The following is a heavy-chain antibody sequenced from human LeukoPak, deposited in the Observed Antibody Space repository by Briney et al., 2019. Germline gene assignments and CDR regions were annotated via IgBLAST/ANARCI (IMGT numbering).Heavy chain of an antibody. CDR2: ISGSGGST. J-gene: IGHJ4*02. D-gene: IGHD3-10*01. Sequence: GGSLRLSCAASGFTVSSNYMSWVRQAPGKGLEWVSAISGSGGSTYYADSVKGRFTISRDNSKNTLYLQMNSLRAEDTAVYYCAKDNGFGEFIYDYWGQGTLVTVSS. CDR3: AKDNGFGEFIYDY. CDR1: GFTVSSNY. V-gene: IGHV3-23*01.